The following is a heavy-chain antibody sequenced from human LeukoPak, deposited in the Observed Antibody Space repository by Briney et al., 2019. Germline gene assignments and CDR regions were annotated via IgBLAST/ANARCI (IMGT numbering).Heavy chain of an antibody. CDR1: GFTFSTYA. CDR3: VKDRWIQLWGNFDY. J-gene: IGHJ4*02. V-gene: IGHV3-64D*06. Sequence: PGGSLGLSCSASGFTFSTYAMHWVRQAPGKGLEYVSAISSNGGSTYYADSVKGRFTISRDNSKNILYLQMSSLRAEDTAVYYCVKDRWIQLWGNFDYWGQGTLVTVSS. CDR2: ISSNGGST. D-gene: IGHD5-18*01.